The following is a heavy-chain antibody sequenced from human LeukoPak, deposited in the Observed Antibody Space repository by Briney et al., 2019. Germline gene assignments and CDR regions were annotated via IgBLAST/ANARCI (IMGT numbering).Heavy chain of an antibody. Sequence: SETLSLTCTVSGDSISNSNSYWGWVRQPPGKGLEWIGSIYNTGATYYSPSLKSRVTISVSTSENQFSLRLSSVTADDMAVYYCARHYGPWGQGTLVTVSS. CDR2: IYNTGAT. J-gene: IGHJ5*02. CDR3: ARHYGP. V-gene: IGHV4-39*01. D-gene: IGHD3-10*01. CDR1: GDSISNSNSY.